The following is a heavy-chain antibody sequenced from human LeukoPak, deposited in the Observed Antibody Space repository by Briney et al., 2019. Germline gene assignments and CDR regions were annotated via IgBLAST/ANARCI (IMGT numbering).Heavy chain of an antibody. CDR3: ATERRGIYYGSGLDY. V-gene: IGHV4-30-2*01. D-gene: IGHD3-10*01. Sequence: SETLSLTCAVSGGSISSGGYSWSWIRQPPGKGLEWIGYIYHSGSTYYNPSLKSRVTISVDRSKNQFSLKLSSVTAADTAVYYCATERRGIYYGSGLDYWGQGTLVTVSS. CDR1: GGSISSGGYS. J-gene: IGHJ4*02. CDR2: IYHSGST.